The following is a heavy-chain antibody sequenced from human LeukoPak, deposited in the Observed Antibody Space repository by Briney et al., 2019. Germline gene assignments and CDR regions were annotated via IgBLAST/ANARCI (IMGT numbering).Heavy chain of an antibody. CDR2: IYYSGNT. D-gene: IGHD6-19*01. CDR1: GGSISTYY. CDR3: VRDGPQWLAAFDY. V-gene: IGHV4-59*01. Sequence: SETLSLTCTDTGGSISTYYWSCIRQPPGKGLEWIGNIYYSGNTNYNPSLKSRVTISVDTSKNQFSLKLSSVTAADTAVYYCVRDGPQWLAAFDYWGQGTLVTVSS. J-gene: IGHJ4*02.